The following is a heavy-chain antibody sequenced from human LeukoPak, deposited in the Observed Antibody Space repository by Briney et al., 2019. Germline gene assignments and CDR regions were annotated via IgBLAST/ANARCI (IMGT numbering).Heavy chain of an antibody. CDR2: IRYDGSNK. J-gene: IGHJ4*02. Sequence: GGSLRLSCAASGFTFSSYGMHWVRQAPGKGLEWVAFIRYDGSNKYYADSVKGRFTISRDNSKNTLYLQMNSLRAEDTAVYYCARAPDYDILTTFDYWGQGTLVTVSS. CDR3: ARAPDYDILTTFDY. D-gene: IGHD3-9*01. V-gene: IGHV3-30*02. CDR1: GFTFSSYG.